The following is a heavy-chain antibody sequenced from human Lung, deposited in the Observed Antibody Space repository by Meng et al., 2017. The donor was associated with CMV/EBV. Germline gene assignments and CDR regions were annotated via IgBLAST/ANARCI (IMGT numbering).Heavy chain of an antibody. V-gene: IGHV3-64*02. CDR1: GFTFSSYA. CDR2: ISSNGGST. J-gene: IGHJ4*02. CDR3: ARVRGTTPRFDY. Sequence: ESXKISCAASGFTFSSYAMHWVRQAPGKGLEYVSAISSNGGSTYYADSVKGRFTISRDNSKNTLYLQMGSLRAEDMAVYYCARVRGTTPRFDYWGQGTLVTVSS. D-gene: IGHD1-7*01.